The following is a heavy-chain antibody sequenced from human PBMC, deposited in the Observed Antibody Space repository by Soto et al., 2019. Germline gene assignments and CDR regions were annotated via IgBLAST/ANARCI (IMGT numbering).Heavy chain of an antibody. CDR3: GRAPRVPILYAECFQH. CDR2: IKEDGSDK. V-gene: IGHV3-7*05. Sequence: EVQLVESGGGLVQPGGSLRLSCAASGFTFSNYWMSWVRQAPGKGLEWVANIKEDGSDKYYVDSVKGRFTISRDNAKSSLYLQMNSLRAEDTAVYYCGRAPRVPILYAECFQHWGQGTLLTVSS. CDR1: GFTFSNYW. D-gene: IGHD2-2*02. J-gene: IGHJ1*01.